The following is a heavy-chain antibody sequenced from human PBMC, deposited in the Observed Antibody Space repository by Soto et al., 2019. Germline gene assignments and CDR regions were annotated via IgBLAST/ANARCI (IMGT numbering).Heavy chain of an antibody. D-gene: IGHD2-15*01. CDR3: ASPPPLTVQTIEAEFFQH. Sequence: SETLSLTCAVYGGSFSGYYWTWIRQPPGTGLEWIGEINHSGSTNYNPSLKSRVTISVDTSKNQFSLKLTSVTAADTAVYYCASPPPLTVQTIEAEFFQHWGQGTLVTVSS. V-gene: IGHV4-34*09. J-gene: IGHJ1*01. CDR1: GGSFSGYY. CDR2: INHSGST.